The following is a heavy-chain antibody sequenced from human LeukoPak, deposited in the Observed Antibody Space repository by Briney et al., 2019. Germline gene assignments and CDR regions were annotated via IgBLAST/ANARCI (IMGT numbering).Heavy chain of an antibody. CDR1: GFTFSSYA. D-gene: IGHD6-13*01. J-gene: IGHJ4*02. CDR3: AREAAP. V-gene: IGHV3-48*01. CDR2: ISISSSTI. Sequence: GGSLRRYCTASGFTFSSYAMIWVRQAPGKGLEWVSYISISSSTIYYADSVKGRFTISRDNAKNSLYLQMNSLRAEDTAVYYCAREAAPWGQGTLVTVSS.